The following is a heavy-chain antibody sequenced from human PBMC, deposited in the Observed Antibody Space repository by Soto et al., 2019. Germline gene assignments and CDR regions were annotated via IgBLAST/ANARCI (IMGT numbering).Heavy chain of an antibody. CDR2: INAGNGNT. V-gene: IGHV1-3*01. Sequence: GASVKASCKASGYTFTSYAMHWVRQAPGQRLEWMGWINAGNGNTKYSQKFQGRVTITRDTSASTAYMELSSLRSEDTAVYYCARDRNYGQDFDYWGQGTLVTVSS. CDR3: ARDRNYGQDFDY. CDR1: GYTFTSYA. D-gene: IGHD1-7*01. J-gene: IGHJ4*02.